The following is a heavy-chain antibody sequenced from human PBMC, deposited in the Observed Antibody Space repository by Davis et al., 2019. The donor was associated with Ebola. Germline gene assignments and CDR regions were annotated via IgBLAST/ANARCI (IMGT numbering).Heavy chain of an antibody. J-gene: IGHJ5*02. V-gene: IGHV4-34*01. CDR2: IDHGGST. CDR3: ARLGGDYGDYSGGFDP. D-gene: IGHD4-17*01. Sequence: SETLSLTCAVYGGSFSGYYWSWIRQPPGEGLEWIGEIDHGGSTIYNPSLKSRVTISLNTSKKQFSLKLSSVTAADTAVYYCARLGGDYGDYSGGFDPWGQGTLVTVSS. CDR1: GGSFSGYY.